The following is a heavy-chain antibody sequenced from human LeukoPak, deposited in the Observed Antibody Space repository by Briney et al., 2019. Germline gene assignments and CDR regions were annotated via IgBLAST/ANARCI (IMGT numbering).Heavy chain of an antibody. J-gene: IGHJ4*02. CDR1: GNYL. Sequence: GGSLRLSCVASGNYLMHWVRQAPGKGLVWVSHIDSDGSWTSYADSVKGRFTISKDNAKNTVYLQMNSLRAEDTAVYYCVSFYETYWGRGTLVTVSS. D-gene: IGHD2/OR15-2a*01. V-gene: IGHV3-74*01. CDR2: IDSDGSWT. CDR3: VSFYETY.